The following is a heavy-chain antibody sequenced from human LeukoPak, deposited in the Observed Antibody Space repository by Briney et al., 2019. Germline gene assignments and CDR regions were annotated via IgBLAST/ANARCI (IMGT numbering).Heavy chain of an antibody. D-gene: IGHD3-3*01. Sequence: GASLRLSCAASGFTFSSYSMNWVRQAPGKGLEWVSSISSSSSYIYYADSVKGRFTISRDNAKNSLYLQMNSLRAEDTAVYYCARPRDDFWSGYSQDDAFDIWGQGTMVTVSS. CDR2: ISSSSSYI. J-gene: IGHJ3*02. CDR1: GFTFSSYS. CDR3: ARPRDDFWSGYSQDDAFDI. V-gene: IGHV3-21*01.